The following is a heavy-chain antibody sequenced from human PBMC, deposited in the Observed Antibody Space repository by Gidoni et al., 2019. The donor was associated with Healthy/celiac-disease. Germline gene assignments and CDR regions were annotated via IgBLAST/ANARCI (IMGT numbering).Heavy chain of an antibody. Sequence: QVQLQQWGAGLLKPSETLSLTCAVYGGSFSGYYWSWIRQPPGKGLEWIGEINHSGSTNYNPSLKSRVTISVDTSKNQFSLKLSSVTAADTAVYYCARGLDDYGDRNAFFDYWGQGTLVTVSS. J-gene: IGHJ4*02. CDR1: GGSFSGYY. CDR3: ARGLDDYGDRNAFFDY. CDR2: INHSGST. D-gene: IGHD4-17*01. V-gene: IGHV4-34*01.